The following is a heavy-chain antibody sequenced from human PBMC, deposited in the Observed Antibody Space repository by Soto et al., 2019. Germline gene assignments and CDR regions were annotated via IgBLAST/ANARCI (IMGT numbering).Heavy chain of an antibody. V-gene: IGHV3-21*02. J-gene: IGHJ4*02. Sequence: EVQLVESGGGLVKPGGSLRLSCAASGFIFSQYSMNWVRQAPGKGLEWVSSISSTGALMYYADSVKGRFTISRDDADNSLYLQMNSLRVEDTAEYYCARDRLARGIPVAGRIDYWGQGALVTVSS. CDR3: ARDRLARGIPVAGRIDY. CDR2: ISSTGALM. CDR1: GFIFSQYS. D-gene: IGHD6-19*01.